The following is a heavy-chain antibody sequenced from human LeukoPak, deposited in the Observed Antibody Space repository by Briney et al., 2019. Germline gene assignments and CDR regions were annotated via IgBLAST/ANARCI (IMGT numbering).Heavy chain of an antibody. J-gene: IGHJ4*02. V-gene: IGHV5-51*01. CDR1: GYSFTSYW. D-gene: IGHD2-2*02. CDR3: ARQHCSSTSCYNIDY. Sequence: PGESLKISCKGSGYSFTSYWIGWVRQMPGKGLEWMGIIYPGDSDTRYSPSFQGQVTISADKSISTAYLQWSSLKASDTAMYYCARQHCSSTSCYNIDYWGQGTLVTVSS. CDR2: IYPGDSDT.